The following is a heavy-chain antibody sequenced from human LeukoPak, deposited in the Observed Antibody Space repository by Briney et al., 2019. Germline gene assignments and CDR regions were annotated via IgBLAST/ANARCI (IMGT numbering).Heavy chain of an antibody. D-gene: IGHD3-22*01. CDR1: GGSISRGSYY. Sequence: ASETLSLTCTVSGGSISRGSYYWSWIRQPAGKGLEWIGRINNSGSTNYNPSLKSRVTISVDTSKNQFSLKLSSVTAADTAVYYCARVGVGYFDSSGYYRPDAFDIWGQGTMVTVSS. J-gene: IGHJ3*02. CDR2: INNSGST. CDR3: ARVGVGYFDSSGYYRPDAFDI. V-gene: IGHV4-61*10.